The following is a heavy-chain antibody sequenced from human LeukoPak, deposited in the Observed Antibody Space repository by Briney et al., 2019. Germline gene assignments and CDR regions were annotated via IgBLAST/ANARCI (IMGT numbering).Heavy chain of an antibody. CDR3: ARDLGATTNYYYYMDV. J-gene: IGHJ6*03. CDR2: ISAYNGNT. Sequence: ASVKVSCKASGYTFTSYGISWVRQAPGQGLERMGWISAYNGNTNYAQKLQGRVTMTTDTSTSTAYMELRSLRSDDTAVYYCARDLGATTNYYYYMDVWGKGTTVTVSS. V-gene: IGHV1-18*01. D-gene: IGHD1-26*01. CDR1: GYTFTSYG.